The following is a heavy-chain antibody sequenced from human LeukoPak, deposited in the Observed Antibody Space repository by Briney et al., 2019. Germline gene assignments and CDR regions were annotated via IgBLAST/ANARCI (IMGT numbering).Heavy chain of an antibody. CDR2: IYYSGST. CDR1: GGSISSSSYY. V-gene: IGHV4-39*01. CDR3: ARPGGDYGTNWFDP. Sequence: SETLSLTCTVSGGSISSSSYYWGWIRQPPGKGLEWIGSIYYSGSTYYNPSLKSRVTISVDTSKNQFSLKLSSVTAADTAVYYCARPGGDYGTNWFDPWGQGTLVTVSS. D-gene: IGHD4-17*01. J-gene: IGHJ5*02.